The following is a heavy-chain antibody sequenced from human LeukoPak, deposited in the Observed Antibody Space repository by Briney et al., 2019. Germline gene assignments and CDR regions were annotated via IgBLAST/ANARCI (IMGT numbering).Heavy chain of an antibody. CDR1: GYTFTSYG. CDR2: ISAYNGNT. CDR3: ARRAYSSSWFPNAFDI. V-gene: IGHV1-18*04. D-gene: IGHD6-13*01. J-gene: IGHJ3*02. Sequence: ASVKVSCKASGYTFTSYGISWVRQAPGQGLEWMGWISAYNGNTNYAQKFQGRVTMTRNTSISTAYMELSSLRSEDTAVYYCARRAYSSSWFPNAFDIWGQGTMVTVSS.